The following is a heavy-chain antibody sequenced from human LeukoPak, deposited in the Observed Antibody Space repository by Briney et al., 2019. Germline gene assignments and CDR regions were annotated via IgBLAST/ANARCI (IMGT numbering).Heavy chain of an antibody. CDR1: GGSFSGYY. J-gene: IGHJ6*02. CDR3: ARGDIVVVPAAIRPCGMDV. V-gene: IGHV4-34*01. CDR2: INHSGST. D-gene: IGHD2-2*02. Sequence: SETLSFTCAVYGGSFSGYYWSWIRQPPGKGLEWIGEINHSGSTNYNPSLKSRVTISVDTSKNQFSLKLSFVPAADTAVYYCARGDIVVVPAAIRPCGMDVWGQGTTVTVSS.